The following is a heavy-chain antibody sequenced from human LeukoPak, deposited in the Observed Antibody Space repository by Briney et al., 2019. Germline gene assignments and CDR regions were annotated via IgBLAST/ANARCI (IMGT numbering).Heavy chain of an antibody. V-gene: IGHV3-74*01. CDR2: INSDGSRT. CDR3: ARDPYSGTYGDTYYYYMDV. CDR1: GFNFRNYW. D-gene: IGHD1-26*01. Sequence: GGSLRLSCAASGFNFRNYWMHWVRQAPGKGLVWVSRINSDGSRTSYADSVKGRFTISRDNAKNTLYLQMNSLRAEDTAVYYCARDPYSGTYGDTYYYYMDVWGKGTTVTISS. J-gene: IGHJ6*03.